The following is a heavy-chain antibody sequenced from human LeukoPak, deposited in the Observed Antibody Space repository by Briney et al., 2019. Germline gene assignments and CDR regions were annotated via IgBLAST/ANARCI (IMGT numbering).Heavy chain of an antibody. CDR3: ARSPPYSSGWRGENWYFDL. CDR2: IYYSGST. D-gene: IGHD6-19*01. Sequence: SETLSLTCTVSGGSISIYYWSWIRQPPGKGLEWIGYIYYSGSTNYNPSLKSRVTISVDTSKNQFSLKLSSVTAADTAVYYCARSPPYSSGWRGENWYFDLWGRGTLVTVSS. J-gene: IGHJ2*01. V-gene: IGHV4-59*01. CDR1: GGSISIYY.